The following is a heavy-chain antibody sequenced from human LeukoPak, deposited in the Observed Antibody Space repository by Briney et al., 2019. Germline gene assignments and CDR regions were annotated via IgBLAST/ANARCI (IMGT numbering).Heavy chain of an antibody. CDR1: GYTFTRYA. CDR2: ISPYNGYT. V-gene: IGHV1-18*01. J-gene: IGHJ4*02. Sequence: ASVKVSCKASGYTFTRYAITWVRQAPGQGLEWMGWISPYNGYTQNSQKFQGRVTMTTDTSTSTAYMELRSLRSDDTAVYYCARDLTHRRNYDNSGYQIVSAFWGQGTLVTVSS. CDR3: ARDLTHRRNYDNSGYQIVSAF. D-gene: IGHD3-22*01.